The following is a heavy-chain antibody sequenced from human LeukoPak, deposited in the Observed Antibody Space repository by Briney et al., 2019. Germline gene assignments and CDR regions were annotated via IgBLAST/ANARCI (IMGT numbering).Heavy chain of an antibody. V-gene: IGHV3-7*01. CDR2: IKQDGSEK. J-gene: IGHJ3*02. CDR1: GFTFSSYW. CDR3: AGTNEYYYDSSGALSAFDI. Sequence: GGSLRLSCAASGFTFSSYWMSWVRQAPGKGLEWVANIKQDGSEKYYVDSVKGRFTISRDNAKNSLYLQMNSLRAEDTAVYYCAGTNEYYYDSSGALSAFDIWGQGTMVTVSS. D-gene: IGHD3-22*01.